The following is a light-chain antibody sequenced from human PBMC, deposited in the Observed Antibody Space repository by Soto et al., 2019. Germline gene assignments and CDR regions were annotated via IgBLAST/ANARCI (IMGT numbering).Light chain of an antibody. CDR1: QSVSST. J-gene: IGKJ4*01. Sequence: EIVLKQSPTTLSVYPGERATLSCRASQSVSSTLAWYQHKPGQTPRLLIYDTSTRATGVPTRFSGSRSGAEFTLTINSLESEDFAVYYCQPHNNWPLTFGGGTKVDIK. CDR2: DTS. V-gene: IGKV3-15*01. CDR3: QPHNNWPLT.